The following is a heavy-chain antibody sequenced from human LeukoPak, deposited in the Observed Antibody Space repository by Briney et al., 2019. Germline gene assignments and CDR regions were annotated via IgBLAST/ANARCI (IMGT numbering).Heavy chain of an antibody. Sequence: PSETLSLTCTVSGGSISNYYWSWIRQPPGKGLEWIGYIYYSGTTNYNPSLKSRVTMSIDTSKNQFSLKLRSVTAADTAVYYCARSAYSGGFYYFDFWGQGALVTVSS. CDR3: ARSAYSGGFYYFDF. V-gene: IGHV4-59*08. J-gene: IGHJ4*02. D-gene: IGHD2-21*01. CDR1: GGSISNYY. CDR2: IYYSGTT.